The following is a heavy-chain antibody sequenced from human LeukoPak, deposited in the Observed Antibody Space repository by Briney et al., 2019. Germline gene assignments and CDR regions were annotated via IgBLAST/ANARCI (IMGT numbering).Heavy chain of an antibody. CDR2: TRYDESKT. CDR3: AKARYSGTPALDF. D-gene: IGHD1-26*01. V-gene: IGHV3-30*02. J-gene: IGHJ4*02. CDR1: GFTFSNNG. Sequence: GGSLRLSCAASGFTFSNNGMHWVRQTPGKGLEWVAFTRYDESKTFYGDSVRGRFTISRDNSKNTLYLQMNSLTTDDSAVYYCAKARYSGTPALDFWGQGTLVTVSS.